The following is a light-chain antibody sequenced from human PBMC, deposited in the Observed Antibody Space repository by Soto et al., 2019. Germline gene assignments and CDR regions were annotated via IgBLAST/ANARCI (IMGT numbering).Light chain of an antibody. CDR3: QSYDSSLSGWKV. CDR2: GNS. V-gene: IGLV1-40*01. Sequence: QSVLTQPPSVSGAPGQRVTISCTGSSSNIGAGYDVHWYQQLPGTAPKLLIYGNSNRPSGVPDRFSGSKSGTSASLAITGXXXXXXXXYYCQSYDSSLSGWKVFGGGTKLTV. CDR1: SSNIGAGYD. J-gene: IGLJ2*01.